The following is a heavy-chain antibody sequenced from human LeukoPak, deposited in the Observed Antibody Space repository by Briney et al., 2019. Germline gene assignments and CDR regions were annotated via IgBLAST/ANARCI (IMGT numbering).Heavy chain of an antibody. D-gene: IGHD3-22*01. V-gene: IGHV3-21*01. Sequence: GGSLRLSCAASGFTFTSYTMTWVRQAPGKGLEWVSSISSSSSYIYYADPVKGRFTISRDNAKNSLYLQMNSLRAEDTAVYYCARRRTLIVDNGMDVWGQGTTVTVSS. CDR2: ISSSSSYI. CDR1: GFTFTSYT. CDR3: ARRRTLIVDNGMDV. J-gene: IGHJ6*02.